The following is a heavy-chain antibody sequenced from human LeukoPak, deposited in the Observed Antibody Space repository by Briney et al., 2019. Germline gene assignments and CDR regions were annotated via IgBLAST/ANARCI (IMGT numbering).Heavy chain of an antibody. CDR3: ARGESGSYFPNPSDY. CDR2: ISSSSSYI. CDR1: GFTFKTYT. D-gene: IGHD1-26*01. Sequence: PGESLRLSCAASGFTFKTYTMHWVRQAPGMGLEWVSSISSSSSYIFYADSVKGRFTISRDNAKNSLYLQMNSLRAEDTAVYYCARGESGSYFPNPSDYWGQGTLVTVSS. J-gene: IGHJ4*02. V-gene: IGHV3-21*01.